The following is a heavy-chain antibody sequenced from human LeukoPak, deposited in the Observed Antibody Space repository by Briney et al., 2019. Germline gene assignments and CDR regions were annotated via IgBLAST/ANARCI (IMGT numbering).Heavy chain of an antibody. CDR1: GGTFSSYA. V-gene: IGHV1-69*01. Sequence: SVKVSCKASGGTFSSYAISWVRQAPGQGLEWMGGIIPIFGTANYAQKFQGRVTITADESTSTAYMELSSLRSEDTAVYYCASLELPRLGELSGHFYFDYWGQGTLVTVST. J-gene: IGHJ4*02. CDR2: IIPIFGTA. D-gene: IGHD3-16*02. CDR3: ASLELPRLGELSGHFYFDY.